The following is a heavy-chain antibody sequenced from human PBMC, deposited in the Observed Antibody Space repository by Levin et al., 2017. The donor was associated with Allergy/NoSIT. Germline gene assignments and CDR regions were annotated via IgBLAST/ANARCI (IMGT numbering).Heavy chain of an antibody. CDR3: ATLPAPDPRILSDACDV. CDR2: ISGNGDTT. V-gene: IGHV3-23*01. J-gene: IGHJ3*01. Sequence: GESLKISCAASGFTFSTYHAMSWVRQTPVKGLEWVCGISGNGDTTHYADSVKGRFTISRDNSRNTVYLQMNSLRAEDSALYYCATLPAPDPRILSDACDVWGQGTMVTVSS. D-gene: IGHD2/OR15-2a*01. CDR1: GFTFSTYHA.